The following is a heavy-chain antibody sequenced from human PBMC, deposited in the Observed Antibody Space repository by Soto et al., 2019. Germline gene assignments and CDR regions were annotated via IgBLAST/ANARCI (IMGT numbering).Heavy chain of an antibody. V-gene: IGHV3-15*07. Sequence: EVQLVESGGGLVKPGGSLRLSCAASGFTFSDAWMNWVRQAPGKGLEWVGRIKSKTDGGTTDYAAPVKGSFTISRDDSKNTLYLQMNSLKTEDTAEYYCTTRVSLPPDYDFWYWGQGTLVTVSS. CDR1: GFTFSDAW. CDR2: IKSKTDGGTT. CDR3: TTRVSLPPDYDFWY. D-gene: IGHD3-3*01. J-gene: IGHJ4*02.